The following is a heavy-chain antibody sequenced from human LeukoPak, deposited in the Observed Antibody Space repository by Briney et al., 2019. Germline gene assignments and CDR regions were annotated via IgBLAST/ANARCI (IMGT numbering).Heavy chain of an antibody. CDR2: IYYSGST. V-gene: IGHV4-31*03. CDR1: GGSIRSGGYF. Sequence: PSETLSLTCTVSGGSIRSGGYFWTWIRQHPGKGLEWTGYIYYSGSTNYNPSLKSRVTTSVDTSKNQFSLQLNSVTPEDTAVYYCARGKWELLSHHWCFDLWGRGTLVTVSS. D-gene: IGHD1-26*01. J-gene: IGHJ2*01. CDR3: ARGKWELLSHHWCFDL.